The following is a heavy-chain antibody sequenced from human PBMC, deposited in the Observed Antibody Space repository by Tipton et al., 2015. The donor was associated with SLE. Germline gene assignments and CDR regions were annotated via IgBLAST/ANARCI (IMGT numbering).Heavy chain of an antibody. J-gene: IGHJ3*02. CDR1: GGSFSDYY. V-gene: IGHV4-34*01. CDR3: ARGPHGFDI. CDR2: INHSGTT. Sequence: TLSLTCAVYGGSFSDYYWNWIRQPPGKGLEWIGEINHSGTTNYNPSLKSRVIISVDTSKNQFSLKLSSVTAADTAVYYCARGPHGFDIWGQGTMVTVSS.